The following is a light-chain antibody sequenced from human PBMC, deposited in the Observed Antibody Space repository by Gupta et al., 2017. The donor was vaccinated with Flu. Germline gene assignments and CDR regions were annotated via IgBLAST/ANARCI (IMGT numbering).Light chain of an antibody. CDR2: FNN. CDR1: SSNIGSNT. J-gene: IGLJ2*01. V-gene: IGLV1-44*01. CDR3: AAWDDSRNGGV. Sequence: SVLTQPPSASGPPGQRVTISCSGSSSNIGSNTVNWYQQLPGPAPKLLIYFNNQRPSGVPDRFSGSKSGTSASLATTGLQAEEEADYYCAAWDDSRNGGVFGGGTKLTVL.